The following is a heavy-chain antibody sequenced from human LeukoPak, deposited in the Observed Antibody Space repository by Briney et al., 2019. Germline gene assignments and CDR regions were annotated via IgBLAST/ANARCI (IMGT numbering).Heavy chain of an antibody. V-gene: IGHV1-2*02. Sequence: ASVKVSCKASGCTFTGYYMHWVRQAPGQGLEWMGWINPNSGGTNYAQKFQGRVTMTRDTSISTAYMELSRLRSDDTAVYYCARDLSSGRGRLYYMDVWGKGTTVTISS. D-gene: IGHD3-10*02. CDR3: ARDLSSGRGRLYYMDV. CDR2: INPNSGGT. J-gene: IGHJ6*03. CDR1: GCTFTGYY.